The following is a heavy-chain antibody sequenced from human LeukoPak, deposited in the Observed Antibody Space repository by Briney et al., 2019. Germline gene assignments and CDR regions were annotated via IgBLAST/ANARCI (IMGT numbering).Heavy chain of an antibody. CDR3: ARDCNGSGSYAAFDI. CDR1: GGSISSGGYY. Sequence: SETLSLTCTVSGGSISSGGYYWSWIRQHPGKGLEWIGYIYYSGSTYYNPSLKSRVTISVDTSKNQFSLKLSSVTAADTAVYYCARDCNGSGSYAAFDIWGQGTMVTVSS. J-gene: IGHJ3*02. D-gene: IGHD3-10*01. CDR2: IYYSGST. V-gene: IGHV4-30-4*08.